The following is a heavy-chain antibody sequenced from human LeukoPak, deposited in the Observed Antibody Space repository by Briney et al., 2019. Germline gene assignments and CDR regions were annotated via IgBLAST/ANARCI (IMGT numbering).Heavy chain of an antibody. CDR1: GGTFSSYA. CDR3: ARWMETQNSYYYGMDV. D-gene: IGHD2-2*03. CDR2: IIPIFGTA. Sequence: SVKVSCKASGGTFSSYAISWVRQAPGQGLEWMGGIIPIFGTANYAQKFQGRVTITADESTSTAYMELSSLRSEDAAVYYCARWMETQNSYYYGMDVWGQGTTVTVSS. J-gene: IGHJ6*02. V-gene: IGHV1-69*01.